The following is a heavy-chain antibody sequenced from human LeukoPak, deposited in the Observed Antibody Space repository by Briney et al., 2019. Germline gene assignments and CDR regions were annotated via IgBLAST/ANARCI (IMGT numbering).Heavy chain of an antibody. J-gene: IGHJ4*02. Sequence: PSETLSLTCTVSGGSISSYYWSWIRQPPGKGLEWIGYIYYSGSTNYNPSLKSRVTISVDTSKNQFSLKLSSVTAADTAVYYCATGREYRKYCFDYWGQGTLVTVSS. CDR2: IYYSGST. CDR1: GGSISSYY. D-gene: IGHD1-26*01. CDR3: ATGREYRKYCFDY. V-gene: IGHV4-59*01.